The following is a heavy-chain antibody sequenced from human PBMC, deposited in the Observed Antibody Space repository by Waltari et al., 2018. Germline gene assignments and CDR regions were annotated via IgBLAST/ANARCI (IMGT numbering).Heavy chain of an antibody. CDR1: GGTFSSYA. V-gene: IGHV1-69*14. CDR2: IIPIFGKA. CDR3: ARGPRITMVRGHAFDI. D-gene: IGHD3-10*01. Sequence: QVQLVQSGAEVKKPGSSVKVSCKASGGTFSSYAISWVRQAPGQGLEWMGGIIPIFGKANYAQKFQGRVTITADKSTSTAYMELSSLRSEDTAVYYCARGPRITMVRGHAFDIWGQGTMVTVSS. J-gene: IGHJ3*02.